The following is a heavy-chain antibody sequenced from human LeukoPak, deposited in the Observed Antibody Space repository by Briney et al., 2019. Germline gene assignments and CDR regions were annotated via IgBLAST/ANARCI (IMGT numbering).Heavy chain of an antibody. D-gene: IGHD6-13*01. J-gene: IGHJ5*02. CDR1: GYTFTSYG. Sequence: ASVKVSCKASGYTFTSYGISWVRQAPGQGLEWMGWISAYNGNTNYAQKLQGRVTMTTDTSTSTAYMELRSLRSEDTAVYYCARAIAAAGWFDPWGQGTLVTVSS. CDR2: ISAYNGNT. V-gene: IGHV1-18*01. CDR3: ARAIAAAGWFDP.